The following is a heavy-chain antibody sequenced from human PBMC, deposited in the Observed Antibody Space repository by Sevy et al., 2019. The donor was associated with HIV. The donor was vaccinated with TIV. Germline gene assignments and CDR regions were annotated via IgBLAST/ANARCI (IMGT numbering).Heavy chain of an antibody. CDR1: GGSVSSGSYY. D-gene: IGHD4-17*01. CDR2: IYYSGST. CDR3: ARGGVKYGDYLT. V-gene: IGHV4-61*01. Sequence: SETLSLTCTVSGGSVSSGSYYWSWIRQPPGKGLEWIGHIYYSGSTNYNPSLKSRVTISVDTSKNQFSLKLSSVTAADTAVYYCARGGVKYGDYLTWGQGTLVTVSS. J-gene: IGHJ4*02.